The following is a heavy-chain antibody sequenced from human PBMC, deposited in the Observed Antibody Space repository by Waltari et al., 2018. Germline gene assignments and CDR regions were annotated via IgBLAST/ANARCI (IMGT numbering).Heavy chain of an antibody. V-gene: IGHV3-21*02. CDR1: GFDWGYST. CDR2: ISSSSDGYR. Sequence: EVQLVESGGGLVEPGGPLALPRVASGFDWGYSTMDWVRQAPGKGREWGLAISSSSDGYRYYADSVKGRFTISRDNAKNSVFLQMNSLTADDTAIYFCARDRYAPGITAVDAFDIWGQGATVTVSS. D-gene: IGHD3-10*01. CDR3: ARDRYAPGITAVDAFDI. J-gene: IGHJ3*02.